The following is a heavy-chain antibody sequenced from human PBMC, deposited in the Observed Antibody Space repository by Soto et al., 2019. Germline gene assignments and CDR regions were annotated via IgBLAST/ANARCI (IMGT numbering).Heavy chain of an antibody. V-gene: IGHV3-74*01. CDR2: INGDGSDT. D-gene: IGHD2-2*01. CDR3: ARDQSTGDWFDA. CDR1: GFDFTNYW. J-gene: IGHJ5*02. Sequence: EVQLVQSGGGLVQPGGSLRLSCGASGFDFTNYWMHWIRQDPGKGLVWVSRINGDGSDTKYADSVKGRFTISRDNAKNTVYLQMNSLRADDPAVYYCARDQSTGDWFDAWGQGTLVTVSS.